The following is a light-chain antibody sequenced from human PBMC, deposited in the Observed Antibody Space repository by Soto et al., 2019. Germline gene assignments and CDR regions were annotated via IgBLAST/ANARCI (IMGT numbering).Light chain of an antibody. Sequence: QSVLTQPPSASGTPGQRVTISRSGSSSNIGSNYVYWYQQLPGTAPKLLIYKNNQRPSGVPDRLSGSKSGTSASLAISGRRSDDEADYHCAACNDSLSSHVFGTGTKLTVL. CDR2: KNN. CDR1: SSNIGSNY. CDR3: AACNDSLSSHV. J-gene: IGLJ1*01. V-gene: IGLV1-47*01.